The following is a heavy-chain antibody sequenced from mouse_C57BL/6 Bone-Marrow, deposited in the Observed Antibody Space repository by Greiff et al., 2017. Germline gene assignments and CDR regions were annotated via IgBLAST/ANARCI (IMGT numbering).Heavy chain of an antibody. CDR1: GFSLTSYG. Sequence: QVQLQQSGPGLVQPSQSLSITCTVSGFSLTSYGVHWVRQSPGKGLEWLGVIWSGGSTYYYAAFISRLSISKDNSKSQVFFKMTSLQADDAAIYYCAGNFFAYWGQGTLVTVSA. V-gene: IGHV2-2*01. CDR2: IWSGGST. CDR3: AGNFFAY. J-gene: IGHJ3*01.